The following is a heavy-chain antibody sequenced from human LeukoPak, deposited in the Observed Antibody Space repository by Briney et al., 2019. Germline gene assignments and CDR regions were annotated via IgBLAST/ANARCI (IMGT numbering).Heavy chain of an antibody. D-gene: IGHD4-17*01. CDR2: INDSGST. J-gene: IGHJ6*03. Sequence: TETLSLTCAVYGGSFSGYYWSGIRQPTAQGRVGIIEINDSGSTNSNPSLKSQVTISVDTSKNQFSLKLTSVTAAVTAVYYCARGPKSDYGIYQYFYMDVWGKGTTVTVSS. CDR3: ARGPKSDYGIYQYFYMDV. CDR1: GGSFSGYY. V-gene: IGHV4-34*01.